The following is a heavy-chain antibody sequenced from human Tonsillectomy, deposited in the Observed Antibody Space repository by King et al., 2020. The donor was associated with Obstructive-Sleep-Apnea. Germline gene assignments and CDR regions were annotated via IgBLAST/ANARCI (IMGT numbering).Heavy chain of an antibody. J-gene: IGHJ4*02. CDR2: IYSGGST. D-gene: IGHD3-3*01. CDR1: GFTVSSNY. V-gene: IGHV3-66*01. Sequence: QLVQSGGGLVQPGGSLRLSCAASGFTVSSNYMSWVRQAPGKGLEWGAVIYSGGSTYYADSVKGRFTISRDNSKNTLYLQMNSLRAEDTAVYYCARDRYYDQDYWGQGTLVTVSS. CDR3: ARDRYYDQDY.